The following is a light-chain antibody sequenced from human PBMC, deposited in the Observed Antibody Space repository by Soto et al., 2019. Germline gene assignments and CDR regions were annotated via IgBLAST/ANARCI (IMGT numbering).Light chain of an antibody. J-gene: IGLJ2*01. CDR1: SSNIGSNT. CDR2: SDD. Sequence: QAVVTQPPSASGTPGQRVTISCSGSSSNIGSNTVNWYQQLPGTAPKLLIYSDDLRPSGVPDRFSGSKSGTSASLAISGLQSEDEADYYCATWDDSLNGQLFGGGTKLTVL. V-gene: IGLV1-44*01. CDR3: ATWDDSLNGQL.